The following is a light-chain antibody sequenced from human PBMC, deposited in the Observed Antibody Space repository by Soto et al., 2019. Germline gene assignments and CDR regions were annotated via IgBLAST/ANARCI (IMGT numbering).Light chain of an antibody. CDR1: QPIGTS. J-gene: IGKJ1*01. CDR3: QQGYNTFWT. Sequence: DIQMTQSPSSLSAFVGDSVTFTFRASQPIGTSLHWYQQKAGKAPKVLISAATKLQSGVPSRFTGGGSGTDFTLTISNLQPEDSATYYCQQGYNTFWTFGRGTKVDIK. V-gene: IGKV1-39*01. CDR2: AAT.